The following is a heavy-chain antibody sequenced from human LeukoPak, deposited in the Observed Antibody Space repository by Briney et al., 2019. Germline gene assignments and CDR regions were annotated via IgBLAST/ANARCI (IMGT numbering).Heavy chain of an antibody. Sequence: GASVKVSCKASGYTFTGYYMHWVRQAPGQGLEWMGWINPNSGGTNYAQKFQGRVTMTRDTSISTAYMELSRLRSDDTAVYYCARGCYDFWSGYSKTWRSNYFDYWGQGTLVTVSS. CDR3: ARGCYDFWSGYSKTWRSNYFDY. J-gene: IGHJ4*02. V-gene: IGHV1-2*02. D-gene: IGHD3-3*01. CDR2: INPNSGGT. CDR1: GYTFTGYY.